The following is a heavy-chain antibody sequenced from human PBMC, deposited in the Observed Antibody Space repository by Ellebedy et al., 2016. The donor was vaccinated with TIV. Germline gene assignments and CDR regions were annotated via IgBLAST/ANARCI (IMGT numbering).Heavy chain of an antibody. CDR2: IYYTVST. CDR1: GGSISPSSYY. D-gene: IGHD2-21*01. CDR3: VRDAPYGLDTYDI. J-gene: IGHJ3*02. Sequence: MPGGSLRLSCSVSGGSISPSSYYWGWVRQPPGKWREWIGTIYYTVSTYYNPSLKSRVTISIDKSKNQFSLQLNSVTPEDTAVYYCVRDAPYGLDTYDIWGQGTMVTVSS. V-gene: IGHV4-39*02.